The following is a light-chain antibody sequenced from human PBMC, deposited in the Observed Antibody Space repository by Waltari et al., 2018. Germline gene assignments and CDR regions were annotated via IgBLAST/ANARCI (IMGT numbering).Light chain of an antibody. Sequence: DIQMTQSPSSLSASVGDRVTITCRPSQSILTYLNWYQQKPGKAPKVLLSAVSTLQRGVPSRFSGSGSETDFTLTISSLQPEDFATYYCQQTYSVPLTFGGGTKVEVK. CDR2: AVS. CDR3: QQTYSVPLT. J-gene: IGKJ4*01. CDR1: QSILTY. V-gene: IGKV1-39*01.